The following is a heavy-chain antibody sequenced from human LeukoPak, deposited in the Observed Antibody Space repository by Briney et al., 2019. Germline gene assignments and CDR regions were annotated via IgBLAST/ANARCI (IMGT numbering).Heavy chain of an antibody. CDR3: ARERKYDSNFDY. D-gene: IGHD1-1*01. CDR1: GFTFSSYW. Sequence: GGSLRLSCAASGFTFSSYWMHWVRHAPGKGLVWVSRIKSDGSSTSYADSVKGRFTISRDNAKNTLYLQMNSLRAEDTAVYYCARERKYDSNFDYWGQGILVTVSS. V-gene: IGHV3-74*01. J-gene: IGHJ4*02. CDR2: IKSDGSST.